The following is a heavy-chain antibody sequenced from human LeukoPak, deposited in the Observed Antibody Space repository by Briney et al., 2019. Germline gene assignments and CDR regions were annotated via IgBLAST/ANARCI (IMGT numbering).Heavy chain of an antibody. CDR2: IYHSGST. CDR3: ARQWGSGAMVFYGY. V-gene: IGHV4-38-2*01. Sequence: PSETLSLTCAVSGYSISSGYYWGWIRQPPGKGLDWMWRIYHSGSTYYNPSLKTLVTISVDPSKNQFSVKLSSVTVADTAVYYCARQWGSGAMVFYGYWGQGTLATVSS. J-gene: IGHJ4*02. CDR1: GYSISSGYY. D-gene: IGHD5-18*01.